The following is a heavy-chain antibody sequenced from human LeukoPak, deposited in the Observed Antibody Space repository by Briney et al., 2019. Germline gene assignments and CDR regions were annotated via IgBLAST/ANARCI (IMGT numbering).Heavy chain of an antibody. CDR3: AKRSGINYGFFDS. Sequence: GGSLRLSCAASGFTFSNYAMSWVRQAPGKGLEWVSAISGGGGTTYYTDSVKGRFTISRDNSKNTAYLQMNSLRSEDTAVYYCAKRSGINYGFFDSWGQGTLVTVSS. J-gene: IGHJ4*02. CDR1: GFTFSNYA. CDR2: ISGGGGTT. D-gene: IGHD1-26*01. V-gene: IGHV3-23*01.